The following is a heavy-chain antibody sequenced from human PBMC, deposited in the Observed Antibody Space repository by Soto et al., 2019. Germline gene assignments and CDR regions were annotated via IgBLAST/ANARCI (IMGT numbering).Heavy chain of an antibody. CDR1: GFTFSSYT. CDR2: ITSSSSTI. D-gene: IGHD6-13*01. J-gene: IGHJ6*02. V-gene: IGHV3-48*02. Sequence: EVQLVESGGGLVQPGGSLRLSCAASGFTFSSYTMNWVRQAPGKGLEWVSYITSSSSTIYYADSVKGRFTISRDNAKNSLYLQMNSLRDEDTAVYYCARTLAAAAYYYYYGMDVWGHGTTVTVSS. CDR3: ARTLAAAAYYYYYGMDV.